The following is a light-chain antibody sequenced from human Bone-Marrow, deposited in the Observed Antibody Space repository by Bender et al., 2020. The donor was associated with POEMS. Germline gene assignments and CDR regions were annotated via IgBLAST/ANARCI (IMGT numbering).Light chain of an antibody. Sequence: QSVLTQPPSASGTPGQSVIISCSGSSSNIGSDTVHWYQHLPGTAPKLLIYIDNQRPSGVPARFSGSKSGTSASLAISDIQSEDEGDYYCSSWDDSLSGWVFGGGTKLTVL. CDR3: SSWDDSLSGWV. J-gene: IGLJ3*02. CDR1: SSNIGSDT. CDR2: IDN. V-gene: IGLV1-44*01.